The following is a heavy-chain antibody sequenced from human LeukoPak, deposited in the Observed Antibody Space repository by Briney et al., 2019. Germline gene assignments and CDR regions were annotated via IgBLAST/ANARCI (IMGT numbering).Heavy chain of an antibody. D-gene: IGHD5-12*01. J-gene: IGHJ6*02. V-gene: IGHV1-2*02. Sequence: GASVKVSCTASGYIFTGYYMHWVRQAPGQGPEWMGWINPNNGVTKYAQKFQGRVAMTRDTSISTAYMELSRLRSDDTAVYYCANIPHSGYDLGYYYGMDVWGQGTTVTVSS. CDR2: INPNNGVT. CDR3: ANIPHSGYDLGYYYGMDV. CDR1: GYIFTGYY.